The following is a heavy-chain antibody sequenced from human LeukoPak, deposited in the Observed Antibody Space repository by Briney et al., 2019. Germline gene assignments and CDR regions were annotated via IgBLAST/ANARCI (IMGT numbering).Heavy chain of an antibody. CDR3: ARGRDIVVVVAATDY. V-gene: IGHV3-21*01. CDR1: GFTFSSYS. J-gene: IGHJ4*02. D-gene: IGHD2-15*01. CDR2: ISSSSSYI. Sequence: PGGSLRLSSAASGFTFSSYSMNWVRQAPGKGLEWVSSISSSSSYIYYADSVKGRFTISRDNAKNSLYLQMNSLRAEDTAVYYCARGRDIVVVVAATDYWGQGTLVTVSS.